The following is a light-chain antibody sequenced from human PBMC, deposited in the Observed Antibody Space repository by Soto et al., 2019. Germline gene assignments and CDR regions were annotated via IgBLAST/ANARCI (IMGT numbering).Light chain of an antibody. CDR1: SSNIENHY. CDR2: DND. J-gene: IGLJ1*01. Sequence: QSVLTQPPSVSAAPGQKVTISCSGSSSNIENHYVAWFQQFPGTAPKLLISDNDKRPSGIPDRFSGSKSGNPASLTISGLQAEDEANYYCCSYAGTATVFGTGTKLTVL. V-gene: IGLV1-51*01. CDR3: CSYAGTATV.